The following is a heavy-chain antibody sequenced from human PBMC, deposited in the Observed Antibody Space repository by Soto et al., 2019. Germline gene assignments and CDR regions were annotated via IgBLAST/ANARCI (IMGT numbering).Heavy chain of an antibody. CDR1: GAPTTWGDYS. V-gene: IGHV4-30-2*01. CDR2: IFHGGST. Sequence: NPSETLSLTCAISGAPTTWGDYSWNWIRQPPGKGLEWIGYIFHGGSTYYNPSLRSRVTISVDRSRTQFSLKMSSVTAADTAVYYCARGRVVVPAAVMFNCLDPWGQGALVTVSS. D-gene: IGHD2-2*01. J-gene: IGHJ5*02. CDR3: ARGRVVVPAAVMFNCLDP.